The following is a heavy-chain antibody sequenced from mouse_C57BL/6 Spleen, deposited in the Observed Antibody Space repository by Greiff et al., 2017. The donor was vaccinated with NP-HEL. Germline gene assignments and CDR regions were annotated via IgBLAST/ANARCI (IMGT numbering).Heavy chain of an antibody. V-gene: IGHV1-53*01. D-gene: IGHD1-1*01. J-gene: IGHJ2*01. CDR1: GYAFSSSW. Sequence: VQLQQSGPELVKPGASVKISCKASGYAFSSSWMNWVKQRPGPGLEWIGNINPSNGGTNYNEKFKSKATLTVDKSSSTAYMQLSSLTSDDSAVYYCARRDGSSLFLGYWGQGTTLTVSS. CDR2: INPSNGGT. CDR3: ARRDGSSLFLGY.